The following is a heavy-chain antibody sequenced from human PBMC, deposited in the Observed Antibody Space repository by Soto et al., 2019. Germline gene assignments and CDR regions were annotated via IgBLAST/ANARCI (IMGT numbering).Heavy chain of an antibody. D-gene: IGHD1-26*01. J-gene: IGHJ1*01. CDR3: ANCSYTNGAYREQQGN. CDR2: ISASGGRP. Sequence: GGSLRLSGAASGFSFASYALSWVRQAPGKGLEWISGISASGGRPYYADSAKGRFTVSRDNSNNTLYLQLNRLRDEDTAVYYCANCSYTNGAYREQQGNWARGTSVTGSS. V-gene: IGHV3-23*01. CDR1: GFSFASYA.